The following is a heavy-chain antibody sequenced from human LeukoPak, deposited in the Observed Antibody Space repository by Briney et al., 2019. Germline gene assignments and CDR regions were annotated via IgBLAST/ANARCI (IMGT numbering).Heavy chain of an antibody. CDR1: GFTFDDYA. J-gene: IGHJ4*02. D-gene: IGHD3-22*01. Sequence: PGGSLRLSCAASGFTFDDYAMHWVRQAPGKGLEWVSGISWNSGSIGYADSVKGRFTISRDNAKNSLYLQMNSLRAEDMALYYCAKAVTRYYYDSSGYYFDYWGQGTLVTVSS. V-gene: IGHV3-9*03. CDR2: ISWNSGSI. CDR3: AKAVTRYYYDSSGYYFDY.